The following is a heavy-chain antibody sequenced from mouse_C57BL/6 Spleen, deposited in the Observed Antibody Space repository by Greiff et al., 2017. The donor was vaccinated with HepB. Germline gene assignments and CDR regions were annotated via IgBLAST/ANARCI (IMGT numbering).Heavy chain of an antibody. V-gene: IGHV1-64*01. CDR1: GYTFTSYW. Sequence: QVQLQQSGAELVKPGASVKLSCKASGYTFTSYWMHWVKQRPGQGLEWIGMIHPNSGSTNYNEKFKSKATLTVDKSSSTAYMQLSSLTSEDSAVYYCAREAYYSNYDYAMDYWGQGTSVTVSS. J-gene: IGHJ4*01. CDR3: AREAYYSNYDYAMDY. D-gene: IGHD2-5*01. CDR2: IHPNSGST.